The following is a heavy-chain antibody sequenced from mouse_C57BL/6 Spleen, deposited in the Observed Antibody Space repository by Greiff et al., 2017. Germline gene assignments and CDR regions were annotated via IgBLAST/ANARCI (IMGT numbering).Heavy chain of an antibody. D-gene: IGHD1-1*01. CDR3: TTDGSSPWAMDY. J-gene: IGHJ4*01. CDR2: IDPENGDT. Sequence: QLQQSGAELVRPGASVKLSCTASGFNIKDDYMHWVKQRPEQGLEWIGWIDPENGDTEYASKFQGKATITADTSSNTAYLQLSSLTSEDTAVYYCTTDGSSPWAMDYWGQGTSVTVSS. V-gene: IGHV14-4*01. CDR1: GFNIKDDY.